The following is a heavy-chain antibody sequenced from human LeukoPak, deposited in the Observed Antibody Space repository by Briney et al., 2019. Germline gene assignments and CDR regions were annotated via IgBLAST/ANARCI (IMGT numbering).Heavy chain of an antibody. CDR1: GGSFSGYY. V-gene: IGHV4-34*01. CDR2: INHSGNT. Sequence: PSETLSLTCAVYGGSFSGYYWSWIRQPPGKGLEWIGEINHSGNTNYNPSLKSRVTISVDTSKNQFSLKLSSVTAADTAVYYCARMVIRQFDYWGQGTLVTVSS. J-gene: IGHJ4*02. D-gene: IGHD3-22*01. CDR3: ARMVIRQFDY.